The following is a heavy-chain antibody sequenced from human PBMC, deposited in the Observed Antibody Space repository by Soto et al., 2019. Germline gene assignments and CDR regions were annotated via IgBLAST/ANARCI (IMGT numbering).Heavy chain of an antibody. D-gene: IGHD6-6*01. CDR3: VRDAYSSSHFDY. V-gene: IGHV4-59*01. J-gene: IGHJ4*02. CDR2: ISYSGNT. CDR1: GASISSYY. Sequence: QVQLQESCPGLVKPSETLSLTCTVSGASISSYYWSWIRQPPGKRLEWVGFISYSGNTNYNPSLESRVTISVDTSKNQFSLRLSSVTAADTAVYYCVRDAYSSSHFDYWGQGTLVTVSS.